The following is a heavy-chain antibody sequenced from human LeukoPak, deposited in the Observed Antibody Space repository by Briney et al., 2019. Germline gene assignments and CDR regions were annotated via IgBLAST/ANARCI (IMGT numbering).Heavy chain of an antibody. V-gene: IGHV3-23*01. Sequence: GGSLRLSCAASGFTFSSYAMSWVRQAPGKGLEWVSAISGSGGSTYYADSVKGRFTIPRDNSKNTLYLQMNSLRAEDTAVYYCAKDLSPNAYYYDSSGLWGQGTLVTVSS. CDR1: GFTFSSYA. CDR2: ISGSGGST. D-gene: IGHD3-22*01. J-gene: IGHJ4*02. CDR3: AKDLSPNAYYYDSSGL.